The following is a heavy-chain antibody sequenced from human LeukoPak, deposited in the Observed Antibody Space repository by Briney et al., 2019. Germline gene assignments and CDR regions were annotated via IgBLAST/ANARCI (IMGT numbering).Heavy chain of an antibody. J-gene: IGHJ4*02. CDR1: GGSFSGYY. CDR2: INHSGST. Sequence: PSETLSLTCAVYGGSFSGYYWSWIRQTPGKGLEWIGEINHSGSTNYNPSLKSRVTISVDTSKNQFSLKLSSVTAADTAVYYCARRGKVGLAYWGQGTLVTVSS. CDR3: ARRGKVGLAY. D-gene: IGHD3-3*02. V-gene: IGHV4-34*01.